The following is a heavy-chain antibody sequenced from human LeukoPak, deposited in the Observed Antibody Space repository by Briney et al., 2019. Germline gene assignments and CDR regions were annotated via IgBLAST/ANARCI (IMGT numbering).Heavy chain of an antibody. Sequence: SETLSLTGAVYTVSFSGFYWGWIRQAPGQGREWIGEINHSGRTNYNPSHKSRVTISGDTSKNQCSLKLSSVTAADTAVYYCARVCYTSIYYYYGMDVWGKGTTVTVSS. J-gene: IGHJ6*04. CDR2: INHSGRT. V-gene: IGHV4-34*01. CDR1: TVSFSGFY. CDR3: ARVCYTSIYYYYGMDV. D-gene: IGHD2-15*01.